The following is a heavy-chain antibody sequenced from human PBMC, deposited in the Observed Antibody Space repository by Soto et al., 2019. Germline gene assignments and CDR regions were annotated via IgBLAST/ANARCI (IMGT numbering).Heavy chain of an antibody. CDR3: AKIHSRWSVGL. D-gene: IGHD6-6*01. V-gene: IGHV3-23*01. CDR2: ISGSGGST. Sequence: GGSLSLSCAASGFTFSSYAMSWVRQAPGKGLEWVSAISGSGGSTYYADSVKGRFTISRDNSKNTLYLQMNSLRAEDTAVYYCAKIHSRWSVGLWGQGTMVTVSS. J-gene: IGHJ4*02. CDR1: GFTFSSYA.